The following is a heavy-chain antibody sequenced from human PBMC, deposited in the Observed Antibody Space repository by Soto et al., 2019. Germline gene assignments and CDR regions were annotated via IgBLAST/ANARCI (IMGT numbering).Heavy chain of an antibody. CDR2: NYYSGST. CDR3: ARSGSLGDPYFDY. CDR1: GGSISSYY. V-gene: IGHV4-59*01. Sequence: QVQLQESGPGLVKPSETLSLTCTVSGGSISSYYWSWIRQPPGKGLEWIGYNYYSGSTNYNPSLKSRVTISVDTSKNQFSLKLSSVTAADTAVYYCARSGSLGDPYFDYWGQGTLVTVSS. D-gene: IGHD4-17*01. J-gene: IGHJ4*02.